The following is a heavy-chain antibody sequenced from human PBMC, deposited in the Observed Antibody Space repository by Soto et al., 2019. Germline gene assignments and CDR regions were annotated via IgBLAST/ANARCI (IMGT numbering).Heavy chain of an antibody. V-gene: IGHV3-11*03. J-gene: IGHJ2*01. CDR2: ISSSSSYT. CDR3: GIRGTIPVSAFLLNRSSDL. Sequence: APGKGLEWVSYISSSSSYTNYADSVKGRFTISRDNAKNSLYLQMNSLRAEDTFQAEHGIRGTIPVSAFLLNRSSDL. D-gene: IGHD1-1*01.